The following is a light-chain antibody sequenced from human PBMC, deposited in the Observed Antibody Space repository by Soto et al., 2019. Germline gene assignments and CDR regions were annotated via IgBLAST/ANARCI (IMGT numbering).Light chain of an antibody. CDR3: QQSYSTPIT. J-gene: IGKJ5*01. CDR1: QSISSY. CDR2: AAS. V-gene: IGKV1-39*01. Sequence: DIQMTQSPFSLSASVGDRVTITCRASQSISSYLNWYQQKPGKPPKLLIYAASSLQSGVPSRFSGSGSGTDFTLTISSLQPEDFATYYCQQSYSTPITFGQGTRLEI.